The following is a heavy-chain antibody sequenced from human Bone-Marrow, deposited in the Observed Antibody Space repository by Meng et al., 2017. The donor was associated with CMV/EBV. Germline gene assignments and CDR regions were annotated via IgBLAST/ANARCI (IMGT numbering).Heavy chain of an antibody. CDR3: AKVGRTIFGVVTTRDYGMDV. J-gene: IGHJ6*01. CDR1: GFTFSSYW. V-gene: IGHV3-7*03. D-gene: IGHD3-3*01. CDR2: IKQDGSEK. Sequence: GGSLRLSCAASGFTFSSYWMSWVRQAPGKGLEWVANIKQDGSEKYYVDSVKGRFTISRDNSKNTLYLQMNSLRAEDTAVYYCAKVGRTIFGVVTTRDYGMDVWGQGTTVTVSS.